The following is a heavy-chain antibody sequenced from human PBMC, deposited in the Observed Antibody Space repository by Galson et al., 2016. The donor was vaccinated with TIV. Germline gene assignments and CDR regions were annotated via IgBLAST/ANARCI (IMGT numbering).Heavy chain of an antibody. CDR3: GRDPGWIRGDY. V-gene: IGHV4-38-2*02. D-gene: IGHD2-2*03. Sequence: ETLSLTCAVSGYSISSGYYFGWIRQSPGRGLEWIASIYHTGRAYYNPSLNRRVTISVDTSKNQFSLRLTSVTAADTAVYYCGRDPGWIRGDYWGQGILVTVSS. CDR2: IYHTGRA. J-gene: IGHJ4*02. CDR1: GYSISSGYY.